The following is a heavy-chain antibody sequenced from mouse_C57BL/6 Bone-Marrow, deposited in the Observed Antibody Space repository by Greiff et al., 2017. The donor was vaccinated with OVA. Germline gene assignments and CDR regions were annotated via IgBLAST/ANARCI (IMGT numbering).Heavy chain of an antibody. J-gene: IGHJ4*01. CDR3: AKKGDYDPYYYAMDY. CDR2: IWRGGST. CDR1: GFSLTSYG. D-gene: IGHD2-4*01. Sequence: QVQLKESGPGLVQPSQSLSITCTVSGFSLTSYGVHWVRQSPGKGLEWLGVIWRGGSTDYNAAFMSRLSITKDNSKSQVFFKMNSLQADDTAIYYCAKKGDYDPYYYAMDYWGQGTSVTVSS. V-gene: IGHV2-5*01.